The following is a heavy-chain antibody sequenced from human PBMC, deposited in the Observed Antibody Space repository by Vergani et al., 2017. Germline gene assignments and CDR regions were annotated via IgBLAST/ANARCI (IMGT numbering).Heavy chain of an antibody. V-gene: IGHV3-53*01. J-gene: IGHJ4*02. D-gene: IGHD1-26*01. CDR3: ARDGAGATGYFDY. CDR1: GFTVSSNY. CDR2: IYSGGST. Sequence: EVQLVESGGGLVKPGGSLRLSCAASGFTVSSNYMSWVRQAPGKGLEWVSVIYSGGSTYYADSVKGRFTISRDNSKNTLYLQMNSLRAEDTAVYYCARDGAGATGYFDYWGQGTLVTVSS.